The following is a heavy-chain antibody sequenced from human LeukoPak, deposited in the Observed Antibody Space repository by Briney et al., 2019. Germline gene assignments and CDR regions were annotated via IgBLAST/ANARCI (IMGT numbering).Heavy chain of an antibody. CDR2: IYHSGST. J-gene: IGHJ4*02. CDR3: ARKGYTIGSFDY. CDR1: GGSISSSFW. D-gene: IGHD5-18*01. Sequence: SGTLSLTCAVSGGSISSSFWWSWVRQPPGKGLVWIGEIYHSGSTNYKPSLKSRVTISVDKSKSQFYLKLSSVTAADTAVYYCARKGYTIGSFDYWGQGTLVTVSS. V-gene: IGHV4-4*02.